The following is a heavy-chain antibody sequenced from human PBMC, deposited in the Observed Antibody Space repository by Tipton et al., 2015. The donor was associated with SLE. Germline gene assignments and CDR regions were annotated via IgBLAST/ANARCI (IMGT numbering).Heavy chain of an antibody. Sequence: LRLSCTVSGGSIFSYYWSWIRQPPGKGLEWIGYIYFSGSTNYNPSLRSRVTMSIDTSNNQFSLKLSSVTAADTAVYFCARDGGAAAESYNYYMDVWGRGTTATVSS. CDR1: GGSIFSYY. V-gene: IGHV4-59*01. J-gene: IGHJ6*03. D-gene: IGHD6-13*01. CDR2: IYFSGST. CDR3: ARDGGAAAESYNYYMDV.